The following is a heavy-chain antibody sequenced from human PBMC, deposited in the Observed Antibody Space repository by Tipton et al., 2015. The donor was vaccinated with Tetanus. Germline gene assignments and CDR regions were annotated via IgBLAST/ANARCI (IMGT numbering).Heavy chain of an antibody. CDR2: VDPRDSIT. V-gene: IGHV5-10-1*01. Sequence: QLVQSGAEVKKPGESLRISCKGSGFIFTFYWIAWVRQMPGTGLEWMGRVDPRDSITYYSPSFQGHITMSSDKSTNTAFLEWSSLKASASATYSCARLRSHNTYERGGAYSGTSSRGLDVWGQGTPVTVSS. J-gene: IGHJ6*02. D-gene: IGHD4/OR15-4a*01. CDR3: ARLRSHNTYERGGAYSGTSSRGLDV. CDR1: GFIFTFYW.